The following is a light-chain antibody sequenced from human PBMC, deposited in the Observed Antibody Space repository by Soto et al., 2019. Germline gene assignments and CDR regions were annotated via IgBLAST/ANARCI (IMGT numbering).Light chain of an antibody. CDR3: QQFNNWPWT. V-gene: IGKV3-15*01. CDR2: GAS. J-gene: IGKJ1*01. CDR1: QSVSSN. Sequence: EIVMTQSPATLSVSPGERATLSCRASQSVSSNLAWYQHKPGQAPKLLIYGASTRATDIPARFSGSGSGTEFTLTISSLQSEDFAVYYCQQFNNWPWTFGQGTKVEIK.